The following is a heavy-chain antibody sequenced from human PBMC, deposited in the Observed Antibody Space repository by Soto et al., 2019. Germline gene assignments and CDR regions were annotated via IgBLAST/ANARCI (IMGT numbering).Heavy chain of an antibody. J-gene: IGHJ6*02. D-gene: IGHD5-12*01. CDR3: AKDRTRVGDSGYDYPDYYYGIDF. CDR2: ISYDGSNK. CDR1: GFTFSSYG. Sequence: QVQLVESGGGVVQPGRSLRLSCAASGFTFSSYGMHWVRQAPGKGLEWVAVISYDGSNKYYADSVKGRFTISRDNSKNTLYLQMNSLRAEDTAVYYCAKDRTRVGDSGYDYPDYYYGIDFWGQGTMVTVSS. V-gene: IGHV3-30*18.